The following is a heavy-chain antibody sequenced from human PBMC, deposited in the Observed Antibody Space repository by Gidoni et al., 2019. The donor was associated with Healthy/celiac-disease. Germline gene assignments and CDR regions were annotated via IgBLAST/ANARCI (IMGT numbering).Heavy chain of an antibody. CDR3: ARDGGNSAYYYGMDV. D-gene: IGHD2-21*02. CDR2: IYSCGST. CDR1: GFTVSSNY. V-gene: IGHV3-53*01. J-gene: IGHJ6*02. Sequence: EVQLVASGGGLIQPGGSLRLSCAASGFTVSSNYMSWVRQAPGKGLEWVSVIYSCGSTYYADSVKGRFTISRDNSKNTLYLQMNSLRAEDTAVYYCARDGGNSAYYYGMDVWGQGTTVTVSS.